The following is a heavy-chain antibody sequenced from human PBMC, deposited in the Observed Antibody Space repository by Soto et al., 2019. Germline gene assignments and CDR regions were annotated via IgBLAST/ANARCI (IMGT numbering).Heavy chain of an antibody. J-gene: IGHJ4*02. V-gene: IGHV3-23*01. D-gene: IGHD3-10*01. Sequence: GGSLRLSCAASGFTFSSYAMSWVRQAPGKGLEWVSAISGSGGSTYYADSVKGRFTISRDNSKNTLYLQMNSLRAEDTAVYYCAKDANYYGSGSYPIPLDYWGQGTLVTVSS. CDR3: AKDANYYGSGSYPIPLDY. CDR2: ISGSGGST. CDR1: GFTFSSYA.